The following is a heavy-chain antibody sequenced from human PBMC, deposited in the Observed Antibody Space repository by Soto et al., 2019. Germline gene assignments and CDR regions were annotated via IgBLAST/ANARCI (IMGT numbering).Heavy chain of an antibody. CDR2: ISDYNGNT. V-gene: IGHV1-18*01. J-gene: IGHJ6*02. Sequence: GASVKVSCKASGYTFSIYCLSWVRQAPGQGLEWMGWISDYNGNTHYAQKFQGRVIMTTDTSTRTAYMELRSLRSDDTAVYFCAREGYYSVLGTYSPPRYYGMDVWGQGTTVTGSS. CDR3: AREGYYSVLGTYSPPRYYGMDV. CDR1: GYTFSIYC. D-gene: IGHD3-16*01.